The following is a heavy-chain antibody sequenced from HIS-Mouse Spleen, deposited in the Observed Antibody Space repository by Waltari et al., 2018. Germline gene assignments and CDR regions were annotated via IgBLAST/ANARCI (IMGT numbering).Heavy chain of an antibody. V-gene: IGHV3-23*01. Sequence: EVQLLESGGGLVQPGGSLRLSCAASGFTFSSYAMSWVREAPGKGVEWVSASSGSGGSTYYADSVKGRFTISRDNSKNTLYLQMNSLRAEDTAVYYCLSVAIFSVANSYYFDYWGQGTLVTVSS. D-gene: IGHD1-7*01. J-gene: IGHJ4*02. CDR2: SSGSGGST. CDR3: LSVAIFSVANSYYFDY. CDR1: GFTFSSYA.